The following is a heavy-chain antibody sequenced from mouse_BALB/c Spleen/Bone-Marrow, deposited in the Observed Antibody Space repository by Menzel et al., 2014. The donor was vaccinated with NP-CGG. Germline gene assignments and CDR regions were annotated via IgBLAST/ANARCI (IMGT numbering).Heavy chain of an antibody. CDR1: GFTFSSYT. J-gene: IGHJ4*01. V-gene: IGHV5-6-4*01. Sequence: EVQLVESGGGLVKPGGSLKLSCAASGFTFSSYTMSWVRQTPEKRLEWVATISSVGIYTYYPDSVKGRFTISRDNAKNTLYLQMSSLKSEDTAMYYCTRDLYDGYSYYAMDYRGKGTSVTVSS. CDR2: ISSVGIYT. D-gene: IGHD2-3*01. CDR3: TRDLYDGYSYYAMDY.